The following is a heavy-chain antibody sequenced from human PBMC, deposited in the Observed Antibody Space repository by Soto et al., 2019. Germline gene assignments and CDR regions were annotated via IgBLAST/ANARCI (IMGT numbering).Heavy chain of an antibody. Sequence: EVHLVESGGDLVQPGRSLRLSCAASGFTFDDYAMNWIRQAPGKGLEWVSSISWNSGNIVYADSVKGRFTISRDNAKNSLYLQMNSLRAEDTALYYCTKGHTTAVFSSVDLWGRGILVTVSS. CDR2: ISWNSGNI. J-gene: IGHJ2*01. D-gene: IGHD6-6*01. CDR1: GFTFDDYA. CDR3: TKGHTTAVFSSVDL. V-gene: IGHV3-9*01.